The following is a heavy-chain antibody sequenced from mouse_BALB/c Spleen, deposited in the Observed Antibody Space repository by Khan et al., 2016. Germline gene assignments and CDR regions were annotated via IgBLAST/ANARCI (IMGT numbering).Heavy chain of an antibody. CDR3: ARSRLLRRYYFDY. D-gene: IGHD2-3*01. V-gene: IGHV3-2*02. CDR1: GYSISSEYA. J-gene: IGHJ2*01. Sequence: EVQLQESGPGLVKPSQSLSLTCTVTGYSISSEYAWNWIRLFPGNKLEWMGYISYSGTTSYNPSLKSRISITRDTSKNQFFLQLISVTTEDTGTDDCARSRLLRRYYFDYWGEGTTLTVSS. CDR2: ISYSGTT.